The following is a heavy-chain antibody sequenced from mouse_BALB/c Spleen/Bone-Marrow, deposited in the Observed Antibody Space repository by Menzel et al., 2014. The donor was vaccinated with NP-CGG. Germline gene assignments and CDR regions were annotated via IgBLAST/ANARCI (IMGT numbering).Heavy chain of an antibody. D-gene: IGHD1-1*01. Sequence: QVQLQQPGAELVKPGASVKLSCKASGYTFTSYWMHWVKQRPGQGLEWIGEIDPSDSYTNYNQKFKGKAALTVDKSSSTAYMQHSSLTSEDSAVYYCARREYYGSSYLYFDYWGQGTTLTVSS. J-gene: IGHJ2*01. CDR3: ARREYYGSSYLYFDY. CDR2: IDPSDSYT. V-gene: IGHV1-69*02. CDR1: GYTFTSYW.